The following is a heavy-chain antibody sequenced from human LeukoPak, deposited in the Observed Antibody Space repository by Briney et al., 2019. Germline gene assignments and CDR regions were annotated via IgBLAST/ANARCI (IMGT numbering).Heavy chain of an antibody. V-gene: IGHV3-74*01. CDR1: GFTFSSYA. CDR2: INSDGSST. CDR3: AKVSGWYQSFDY. J-gene: IGHJ4*02. Sequence: PGGSLRLSCAASGFTFSSYAMSWVRQAPGKGLVWVSRINSDGSSTSYADSVKGRFTISRDNAKNTLYLQMNSLRAEDTAVYYCAKVSGWYQSFDYWGQGTLVTVSS. D-gene: IGHD6-19*01.